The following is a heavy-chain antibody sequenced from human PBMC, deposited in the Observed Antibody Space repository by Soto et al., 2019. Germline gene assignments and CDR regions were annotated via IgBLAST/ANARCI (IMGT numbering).Heavy chain of an antibody. CDR1: VGTFSSYA. J-gene: IGHJ4*02. CDR3: ASGRTRYCSGGSCYPDY. D-gene: IGHD2-15*01. CDR2: IIPIFGTA. Sequence: SVKFSCKASVGTFSSYAISWVRQAPGQGLEWMGGIIPIFGTANYAQKFQGRVTITADESTSTAYMELSSLRSEDTAVYYCASGRTRYCSGGSCYPDYWGQGTLVTV. V-gene: IGHV1-69*13.